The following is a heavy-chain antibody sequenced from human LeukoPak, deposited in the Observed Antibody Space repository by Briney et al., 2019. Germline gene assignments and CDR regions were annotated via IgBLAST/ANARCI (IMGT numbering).Heavy chain of an antibody. CDR1: GYTLTELS. CDR3: ATVYSYSGYARGPFDY. CDR2: FDPEDGET. V-gene: IGHV1-24*01. J-gene: IGHJ4*02. D-gene: IGHD5-12*01. Sequence: GASVKVSCKVSGYTLTELSMHWVRQAPGKGLEWMGGFDPEDGETIYAQKFQGRVTMTEDTSTDTAYMELSSLRSEDTAVYYCATVYSYSGYARGPFDYWGQGTLVTVSS.